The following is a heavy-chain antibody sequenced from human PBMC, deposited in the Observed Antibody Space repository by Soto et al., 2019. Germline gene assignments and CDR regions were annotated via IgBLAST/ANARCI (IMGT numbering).Heavy chain of an antibody. CDR1: GGSISSGDYY. D-gene: IGHD6-6*01. CDR2: IYYSGST. Sequence: SETLSLTCTVSGGSISSGDYYWSWIRQPPGKGLEWIGYIYYSGSTYYNPSLKSRVTISVDTSKNQFSLKLSSVTAADTAVYYCARDQGIIAAPGNYYYYYGMDVWGQGTTVTVS. CDR3: ARDQGIIAAPGNYYYYYGMDV. J-gene: IGHJ6*02. V-gene: IGHV4-30-4*01.